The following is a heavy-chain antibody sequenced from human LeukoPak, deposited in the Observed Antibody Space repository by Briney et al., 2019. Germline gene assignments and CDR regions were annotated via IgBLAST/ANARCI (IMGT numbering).Heavy chain of an antibody. V-gene: IGHV4-59*01. D-gene: IGHD3-22*01. J-gene: IGHJ6*02. CDR3: AREGLRDSSGYYPSLYGMDV. CDR1: GGSISNYY. CDR2: IYYSGST. Sequence: SETLSLTCTVSGGSISNYYWSWIRQPPGKGLEWIGYIYYSGSTNSNPSLKSRVTISVDTSKNQFSLKLSSVTAADTAVYYCAREGLRDSSGYYPSLYGMDVWGQGTTVTVSS.